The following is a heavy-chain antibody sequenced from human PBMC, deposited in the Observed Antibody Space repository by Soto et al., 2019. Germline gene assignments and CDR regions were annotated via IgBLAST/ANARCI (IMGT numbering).Heavy chain of an antibody. D-gene: IGHD3-10*01. CDR3: AKDPSLLWFGELPEPFDY. CDR1: GFTFSSYA. J-gene: IGHJ4*02. CDR2: ISGSGGST. V-gene: IGHV3-23*01. Sequence: PGGSLRLSCAASGFTFSSYAMSWVRQAPGKGLEWVSAISGSGGSTYYADSVKGRFTISRDNSKNTLYLQMNSLRAEDTAVYYCAKDPSLLWFGELPEPFDYWGQGTLVTVSS.